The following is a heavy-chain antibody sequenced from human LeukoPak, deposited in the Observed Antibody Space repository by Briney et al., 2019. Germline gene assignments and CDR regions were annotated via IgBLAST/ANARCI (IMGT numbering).Heavy chain of an antibody. D-gene: IGHD1-1*01. CDR3: ARDLSDNWYTFGY. V-gene: IGHV3-20*04. CDR1: GFTFNDYG. J-gene: IGHJ4*02. CDR2: INWDGGST. Sequence: PGGSLRLSCEDSGFTFNDYGMSWVRQAPGKGLEWVSGINWDGGSTFYADSVKGRFTISRDNAKNSLFLQMNSLRAEDTVLYYCARDLSDNWYTFGYWGQGTLVTVSS.